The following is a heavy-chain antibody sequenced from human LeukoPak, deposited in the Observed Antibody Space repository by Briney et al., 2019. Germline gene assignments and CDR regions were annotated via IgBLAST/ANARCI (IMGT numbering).Heavy chain of an antibody. CDR3: ARGVLPLLWFGELLSGPDY. Sequence: GGSLRLSCAASGFTFSSYGMHWVRQAPGKGLEWVAFIRYDGSNKYYADSVKGRFTISRDNSKNTLYLQMNSLRAEDTAVYYCARGVLPLLWFGELLSGPDYWGQGTLVTVSS. V-gene: IGHV3-30*02. D-gene: IGHD3-10*01. CDR1: GFTFSSYG. J-gene: IGHJ4*02. CDR2: IRYDGSNK.